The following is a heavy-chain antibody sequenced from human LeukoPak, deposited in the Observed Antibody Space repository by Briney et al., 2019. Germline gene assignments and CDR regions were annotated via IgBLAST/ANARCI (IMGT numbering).Heavy chain of an antibody. CDR1: GFTFSSYA. D-gene: IGHD6-13*01. CDR2: ISGSGDST. J-gene: IGHJ4*02. Sequence: GGSLRLSCTASGFTFSSYAMSWVRQAPGKGLEWVSVISGSGDSTYYADSVKGRFTISRDNSKNTLYLQMNSLRAEDTAVYYCAKGTSSSWYRSCDYWGQGTLVTVSS. CDR3: AKGTSSSWYRSCDY. V-gene: IGHV3-23*01.